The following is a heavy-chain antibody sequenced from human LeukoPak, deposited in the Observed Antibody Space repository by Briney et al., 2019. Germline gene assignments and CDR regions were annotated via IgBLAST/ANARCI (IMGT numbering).Heavy chain of an antibody. CDR2: IYYSGST. CDR3: ARGTYSSGWQYYFDY. V-gene: IGHV4-39*07. J-gene: IGHJ4*02. D-gene: IGHD6-19*01. Sequence: SENLSLTCTVSGGSISSSSYYWGWIRQPPGKGLEWIGSIYYSGSTYCNPSLKSRVTISVDTSKNQFSLKLSSVTAADTAVYYCARGTYSSGWQYYFDYWGQGTLVTVSS. CDR1: GGSISSSSYY.